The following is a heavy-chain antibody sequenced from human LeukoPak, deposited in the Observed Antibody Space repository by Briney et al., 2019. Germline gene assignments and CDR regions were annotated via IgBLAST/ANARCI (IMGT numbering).Heavy chain of an antibody. J-gene: IGHJ5*02. Sequence: GGSLRLSCAASGFTFSSYWMSWVRQAPGKGLEWVSGISWNSGSIDYADSVKGRFTISRDNAKNSLYLQMNSLRAGDTALYYCAKDSHYYGSGSKGWFDPWGQGTLVTVSS. D-gene: IGHD3-10*01. CDR3: AKDSHYYGSGSKGWFDP. V-gene: IGHV3-9*01. CDR1: GFTFSSYW. CDR2: ISWNSGSI.